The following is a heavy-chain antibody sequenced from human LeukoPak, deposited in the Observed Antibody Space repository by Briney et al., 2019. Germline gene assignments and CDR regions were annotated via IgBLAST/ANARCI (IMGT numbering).Heavy chain of an antibody. CDR2: IYPGDSDT. Sequence: GESLKLSCKVSGYSFTGYWIGWVRRMPGKGLEWMGIIYPGDSDTRYSPSFQGQVTISADRSINTAYLQWSSLKASDTAMYYCARLIGGGPNYYGMDVWGQGTTVTVPS. CDR1: GYSFTGYW. D-gene: IGHD3-10*01. CDR3: ARLIGGGPNYYGMDV. J-gene: IGHJ6*02. V-gene: IGHV5-51*01.